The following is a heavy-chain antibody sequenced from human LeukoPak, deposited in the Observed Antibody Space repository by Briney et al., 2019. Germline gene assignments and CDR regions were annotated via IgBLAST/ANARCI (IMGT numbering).Heavy chain of an antibody. V-gene: IGHV1-2*02. Sequence: ASVKASCKTSGYTFTGYYMHWVRQAPGQGLEWMGWINPNSGGANYAQEFQGRVTMTRDTSISTAYMEVSRLRSDDTAVYYCARGRYPLDYWGQGTLVTVSS. J-gene: IGHJ4*02. CDR2: INPNSGGA. CDR1: GYTFTGYY. D-gene: IGHD1-1*01. CDR3: ARGRYPLDY.